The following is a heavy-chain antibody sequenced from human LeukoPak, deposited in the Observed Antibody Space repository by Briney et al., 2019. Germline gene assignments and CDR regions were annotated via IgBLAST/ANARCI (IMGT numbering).Heavy chain of an antibody. CDR1: GFTFSSYA. CDR3: AKDTSFAVVTPLRYGMDV. CDR2: ISASDDST. J-gene: IGHJ6*02. V-gene: IGHV3-23*01. Sequence: GGSLRLSCAASGFTFSSYAMNWVRQAPGKGLEWVSAISASDDSTYYADSVKGRFTISRDNSRNTLYLQMNSLRAEDTAVYYCAKDTSFAVVTPLRYGMDVWGQGTTVTVSS. D-gene: IGHD3-3*01.